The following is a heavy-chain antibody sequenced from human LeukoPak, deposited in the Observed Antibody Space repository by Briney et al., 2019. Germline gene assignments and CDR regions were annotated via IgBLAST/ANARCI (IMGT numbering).Heavy chain of an antibody. CDR3: ARDGIAARNDY. D-gene: IGHD6-6*01. CDR2: IYQTGTT. CDR1: GYSISSGYY. J-gene: IGHJ4*02. V-gene: IGHV4-38-2*02. Sequence: SETLSLTCTVSGYSISSGYYWGWIRQPPGKGLEWIGTIYQTGTTYYNPSLKSRIAISIDTSNNQFSLRLTSVTAADTAVYYCARDGIAARNDYWGQGTLVTVSS.